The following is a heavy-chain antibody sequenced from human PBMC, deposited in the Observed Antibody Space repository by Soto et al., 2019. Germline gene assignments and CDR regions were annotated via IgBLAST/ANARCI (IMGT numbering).Heavy chain of an antibody. D-gene: IGHD2-21*02. V-gene: IGHV1-69*06. CDR1: GDTFSSYA. CDR3: VRGNCGGDCHSLQAHGTPDF. J-gene: IGHJ4*02. Sequence: QVQLVQSGAEVKKPGSSVKVSCKTSGDTFSSYAISWVRQAPGEGLEWMGGIIPIFGTTNYAQKFQGRVTITADKSTSTAYMELSSLRSEDTAVYYCVRGNCGGDCHSLQAHGTPDFWGQGTLVTVSS. CDR2: IIPIFGTT.